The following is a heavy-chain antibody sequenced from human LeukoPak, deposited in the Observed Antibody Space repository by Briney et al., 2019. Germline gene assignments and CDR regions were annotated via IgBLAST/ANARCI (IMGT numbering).Heavy chain of an antibody. V-gene: IGHV3-48*01. Sequence: GGSLRLSCAASGFTFSSYSMNCVRQAPGKGLEWVSYISSSTTTTIYYADSVKGRFTISRDNAKNSLYLQINSLRAEDTAVFYCARSRSGSYFDYWGQGTLVTVSS. CDR3: ARSRSGSYFDY. D-gene: IGHD1-26*01. CDR1: GFTFSSYS. CDR2: ISSSTTTTI. J-gene: IGHJ4*02.